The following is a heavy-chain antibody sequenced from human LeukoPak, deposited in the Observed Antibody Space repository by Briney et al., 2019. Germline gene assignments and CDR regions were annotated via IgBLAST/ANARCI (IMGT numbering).Heavy chain of an antibody. CDR1: GYTFTSYD. Sequence: ASVTVSCKASGYTFTSYDINWVRQATGQGLEWMGWMNPNSGNTGYAQKFQGRVTITRNTSISTAYMELSSLRSEDTAVYYCAREWGAMITFGGGYFDYWGQGTLVTVSS. CDR3: AREWGAMITFGGGYFDY. CDR2: MNPNSGNT. J-gene: IGHJ4*02. V-gene: IGHV1-8*03. D-gene: IGHD3-16*01.